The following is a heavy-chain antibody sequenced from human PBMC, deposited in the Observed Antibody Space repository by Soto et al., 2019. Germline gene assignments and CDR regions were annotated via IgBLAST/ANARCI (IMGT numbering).Heavy chain of an antibody. J-gene: IGHJ5*02. CDR2: IYPGDSDT. Sequence: PGESLKISCQVSGDRFCGFWVGWVRQLPGKGLEWMGIIYPGDSDTRYSPSIQGRVTISVDTSINTAHLQWRSLTASDTGTYYCATPRDISASGIWDPWGRGTLVTVSS. V-gene: IGHV5-51*01. CDR3: ATPRDISASGIWDP. D-gene: IGHD5-12*01. CDR1: GDRFCGFW.